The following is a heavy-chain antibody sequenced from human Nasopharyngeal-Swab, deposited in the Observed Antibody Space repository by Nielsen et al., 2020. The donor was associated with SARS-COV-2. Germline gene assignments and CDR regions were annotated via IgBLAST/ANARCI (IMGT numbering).Heavy chain of an antibody. D-gene: IGHD6-13*01. CDR3: AKDLGSSWPNSDYYYGMDV. Sequence: GESLKISCAASGLTFSSYGMHWVRQAPGKGLEWVAVISYEGSNEYYADSVKGRFTISRDNSKKTLHLQMNSLRAEDTAVYYCAKDLGSSWPNSDYYYGMDVWGKGTTFTVSS. V-gene: IGHV3-30*18. CDR2: ISYEGSNE. J-gene: IGHJ6*04. CDR1: GLTFSSYG.